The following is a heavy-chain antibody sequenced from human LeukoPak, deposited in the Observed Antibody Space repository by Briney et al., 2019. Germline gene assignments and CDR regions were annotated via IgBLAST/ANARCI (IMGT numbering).Heavy chain of an antibody. J-gene: IGHJ6*03. CDR3: ARGIAAAGRYYYYYMDV. V-gene: IGHV4-38-2*01. CDR2: IYHSGST. Sequence: SETLSLTCAVSGYSISSGYYWGWIRQPPGEGLEWIGSIYHSGSTYYNPSLKSRVTISVDTSKNQFSLKLSSVTAADTAVYYCARGIAAAGRYYYYYMDVWGKGTTVTVSS. CDR1: GYSISSGYY. D-gene: IGHD6-13*01.